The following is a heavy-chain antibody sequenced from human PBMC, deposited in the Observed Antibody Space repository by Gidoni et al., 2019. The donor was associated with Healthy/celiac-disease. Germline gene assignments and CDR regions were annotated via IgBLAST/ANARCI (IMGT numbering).Heavy chain of an antibody. CDR1: GFTFSNAW. V-gene: IGHV3-15*01. CDR3: TTRFLSGGSYVADY. J-gene: IGHJ4*02. D-gene: IGHD1-26*01. CDR2: IKSKTDGGTT. Sequence: EVQLVESGGGLVQPGGSLRLSCAASGFTFSNAWMSWGRQAPGKGLEWVGRIKSKTDGGTTDYAAPVKGRFTISRDDSKNTLYLQMNSLKTEDTAVYYCTTRFLSGGSYVADYWGQGTLVTVSS.